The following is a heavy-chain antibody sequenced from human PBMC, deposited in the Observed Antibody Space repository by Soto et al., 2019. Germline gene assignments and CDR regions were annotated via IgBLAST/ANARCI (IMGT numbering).Heavy chain of an antibody. CDR2: IYHSGST. CDR1: GGSISSGGYS. V-gene: IGHV4-30-2*01. CDR3: ATSGYSSSWGNWFDP. Sequence: PSETLSLTCAVSGGSISSGGYSCNWIRQPPGKGLEWIGYIYHSGSTYYNPSLKSRVTISVDRSKNQFSLKLSSVTAADTAVYYCATSGYSSSWGNWFDPWGQGTLVTVSS. J-gene: IGHJ5*02. D-gene: IGHD6-13*01.